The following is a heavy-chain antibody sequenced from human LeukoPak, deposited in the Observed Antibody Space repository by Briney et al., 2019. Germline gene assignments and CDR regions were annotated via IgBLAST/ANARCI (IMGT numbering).Heavy chain of an antibody. J-gene: IGHJ4*02. CDR1: GFTFSSCA. D-gene: IGHD3-22*01. V-gene: IGHV3-30-3*01. Sequence: GGSLRLSCAASGFTFSSCAMHWGRQAQGKGLELVAVVSYDGSGRYYADSVKGRFTTTSDNSKNTPYLQMNSLRAEDPAVYYCARDLAYDSSGYYYVGPDYWGQGTLVTVSS. CDR2: VSYDGSGR. CDR3: ARDLAYDSSGYYYVGPDY.